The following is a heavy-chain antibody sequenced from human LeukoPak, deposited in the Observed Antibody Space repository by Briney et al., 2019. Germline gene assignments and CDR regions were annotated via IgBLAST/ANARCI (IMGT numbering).Heavy chain of an antibody. D-gene: IGHD5-18*01. Sequence: GGSLRLSCAASGFTFSSYSMMWVRQAPGKGLEWVANIKQDGREKNYVDSVKGRFSISRDNAKNSLYLQMNSLRAEDTAVYYCARRATTERGHSYGLDYWGQGTLVTVSS. CDR1: GFTFSSYS. CDR3: ARRATTERGHSYGLDY. V-gene: IGHV3-7*01. CDR2: IKQDGREK. J-gene: IGHJ4*02.